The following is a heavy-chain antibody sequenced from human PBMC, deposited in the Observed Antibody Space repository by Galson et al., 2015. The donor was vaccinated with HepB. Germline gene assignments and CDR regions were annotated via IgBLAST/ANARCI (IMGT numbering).Heavy chain of an antibody. D-gene: IGHD3-16*02. CDR3: ARTRRLGELSSSFDY. Sequence: QSGAEVKKPGESLRISCKGSGYSFTSYWVSWVRQMPGKGLEWMGRIDPSDSYTNYSPSFQGHVTISADKSISTAYLQWSSLKASDTAMYYCARTRRLGELSSSFDYWGQGTLVTVSS. CDR2: IDPSDSYT. CDR1: GYSFTSYW. V-gene: IGHV5-10-1*01. J-gene: IGHJ4*02.